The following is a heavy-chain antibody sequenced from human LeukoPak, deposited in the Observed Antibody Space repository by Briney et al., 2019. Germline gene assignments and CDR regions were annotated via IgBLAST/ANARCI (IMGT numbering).Heavy chain of an antibody. V-gene: IGHV3-49*03. CDR2: ILSKAYGGTT. Sequence: GGSLRLSCTASGFTFGDYAMSWFRQAPGEGLEWGGFILSKAYGGTTEYAASVKGRFTISRDDSKSIAYLQMNSLNTEDTAVYYCTRVTAYSDILTGRFDYWGQGTLVTVSS. D-gene: IGHD3-9*01. CDR3: TRVTAYSDILTGRFDY. J-gene: IGHJ4*02. CDR1: GFTFGDYA.